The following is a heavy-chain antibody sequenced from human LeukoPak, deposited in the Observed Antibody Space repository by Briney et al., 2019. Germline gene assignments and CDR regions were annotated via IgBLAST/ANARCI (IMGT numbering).Heavy chain of an antibody. CDR2: MYYSGSA. CDR3: ARTTYYYDSSGYMHYFDY. CDR1: GGSITDYY. Sequence: SETLSLTCTVSGGSITDYYWSWIRHSSGKGLEWIGYMYYSGSAYYSPSLKTRVTISVDTSKNQFSLKLTSVTAADTAVYYCARTTYYYDSSGYMHYFDYWGQGTLVTVSS. J-gene: IGHJ4*02. D-gene: IGHD3-22*01. V-gene: IGHV4-59*08.